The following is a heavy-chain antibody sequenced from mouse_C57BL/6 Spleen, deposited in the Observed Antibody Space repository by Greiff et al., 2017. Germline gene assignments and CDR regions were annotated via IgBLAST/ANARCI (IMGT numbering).Heavy chain of an antibody. J-gene: IGHJ2*01. CDR1: GYAFSSYW. D-gene: IGHD1-1*01. Sequence: VQLQQSGAELVKPGASVKISCKASGYAFSSYWMNWVKQRPGKGLEWIGQIYPGDGDTNYNGKFKGRATLTADKSSSTAYMQLSSLTSEDSAVYFCARRGAVVATGDYWGQGTTLTVSS. V-gene: IGHV1-80*01. CDR2: IYPGDGDT. CDR3: ARRGAVVATGDY.